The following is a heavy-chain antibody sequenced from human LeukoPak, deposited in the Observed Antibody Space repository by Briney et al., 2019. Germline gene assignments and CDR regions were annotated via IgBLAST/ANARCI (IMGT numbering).Heavy chain of an antibody. Sequence: SETLSLTCTVSGGSISSYYWSWIRQPPGKGLEWIGYIYYSGSTNYNPSLKSRVTISVDTSKNQFSLKLSSVTAADTAVYYCARDRGKLTTVVTLPGWYFDLWGRGTLVTVSS. J-gene: IGHJ2*01. CDR3: ARDRGKLTTVVTLPGWYFDL. CDR1: GGSISSYY. D-gene: IGHD4-23*01. CDR2: IYYSGST. V-gene: IGHV4-59*01.